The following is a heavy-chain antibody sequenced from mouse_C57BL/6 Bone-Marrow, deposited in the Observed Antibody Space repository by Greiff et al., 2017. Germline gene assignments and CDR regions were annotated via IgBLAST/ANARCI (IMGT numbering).Heavy chain of an antibody. J-gene: IGHJ4*01. CDR3: ARYYYGSSYAMDY. CDR1: GYTFTNYW. D-gene: IGHD1-1*01. V-gene: IGHV1-63*01. CDR2: IYPGGGYT. Sequence: QVQLQQSGAELVRPGTSVKMSCKASGYTFTNYWIGWAKQRPGHGLEWIGDIYPGGGYTNYNEKFKGKATLTADKYSSTAYMQFSSLTSEDSAIYYCARYYYGSSYAMDYWGQGTSVTVSS.